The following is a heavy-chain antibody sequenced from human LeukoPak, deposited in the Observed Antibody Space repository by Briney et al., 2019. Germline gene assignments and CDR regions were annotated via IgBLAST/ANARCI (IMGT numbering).Heavy chain of an antibody. Sequence: ASVKVSCKASGYTFTGYYMHWVRQVPGQGLEWMGWINPNSGGTNYAQKFQGRVTMTRDTSISTAYMELSRLRSDDTAVYYCARSSSWYSGWFDPWGQGTLVTVSS. CDR3: ARSSSWYSGWFDP. V-gene: IGHV1-2*02. J-gene: IGHJ5*02. CDR2: INPNSGGT. CDR1: GYTFTGYY. D-gene: IGHD6-13*01.